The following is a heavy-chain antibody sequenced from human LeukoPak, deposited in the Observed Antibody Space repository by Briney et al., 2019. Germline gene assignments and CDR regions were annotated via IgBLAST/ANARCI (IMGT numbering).Heavy chain of an antibody. J-gene: IGHJ6*02. CDR3: ARFQYYDNNYYGTDV. CDR2: ISSSGRTT. Sequence: PGGSLRLSCAASGFTFSDYYMSWIRQAPGKGLEWVSYISSSGRTTDYGDSVKGRFTSSRDSAKNSVSLQMNSLRVEDTAVYYCARFQYYDNNYYGTDVWGQGTTVTVSS. CDR1: GFTFSDYY. V-gene: IGHV3-11*01. D-gene: IGHD3-16*01.